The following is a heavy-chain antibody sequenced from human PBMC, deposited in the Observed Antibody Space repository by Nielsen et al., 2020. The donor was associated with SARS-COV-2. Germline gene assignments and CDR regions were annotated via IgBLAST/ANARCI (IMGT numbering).Heavy chain of an antibody. CDR2: IKQDGSEK. CDR3: ARDLIVGATRYYYGMDV. CDR1: GFTFSSYA. D-gene: IGHD1-26*01. J-gene: IGHJ6*02. V-gene: IGHV3-7*01. Sequence: GESLKISCAASGFTFSSYAMHWVRQAPGKGLEWVANIKQDGSEKYYVDSVKGRFTISRDNAKNSLYLQMNSLRAEDTAVYYCARDLIVGATRYYYGMDVWGQGTTVTVS.